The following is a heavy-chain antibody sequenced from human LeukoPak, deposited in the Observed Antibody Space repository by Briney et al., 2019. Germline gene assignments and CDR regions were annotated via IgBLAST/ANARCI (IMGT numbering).Heavy chain of an antibody. CDR1: GFTVSSYA. CDR2: ISGSGGST. CDR3: AGGEILTGHYTFDY. D-gene: IGHD3-9*01. V-gene: IGHV3-23*01. Sequence: GGSLRLSCAAFGFTVSSYAMSWVRQAPGKGLEWVSSISGSGGSTYYADSVKGRFTISRDNSKNTLYLQMNSLRAEDTAVYYCAGGEILTGHYTFDYWGQGTLVTVSS. J-gene: IGHJ4*02.